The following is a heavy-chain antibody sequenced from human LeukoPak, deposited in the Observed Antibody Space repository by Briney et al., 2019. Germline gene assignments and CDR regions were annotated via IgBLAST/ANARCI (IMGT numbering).Heavy chain of an antibody. Sequence: ASVKVSCKASGYTFTGYYMHWVRQAPGQGLEWMGWINPKSGDTTYTQKFQGRVTMTRDTSISTAYMELSRLRSDDTAVYYCARPRGDLFSGWGQGTLVTVSS. CDR3: ARPRGDLFSG. J-gene: IGHJ4*02. CDR2: INPKSGDT. CDR1: GYTFTGYY. V-gene: IGHV1-2*02. D-gene: IGHD2-21*01.